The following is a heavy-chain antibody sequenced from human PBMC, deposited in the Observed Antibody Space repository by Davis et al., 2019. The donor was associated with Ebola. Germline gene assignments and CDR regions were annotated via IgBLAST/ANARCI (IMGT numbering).Heavy chain of an antibody. J-gene: IGHJ6*02. CDR3: ARDRSSNYYYGLDV. CDR1: GFTFSNHG. Sequence: GGSLRLSCAASGFTFSNHGMHWVRQAPGKGLEWVAVISYDERDAYLGDSVKGRFTISRDNSKNTVYLQMNSLRGEDTAVYYCARDRSSNYYYGLDVWGQGTTVTVSS. D-gene: IGHD4-11*01. CDR2: ISYDERDA. V-gene: IGHV3-30*03.